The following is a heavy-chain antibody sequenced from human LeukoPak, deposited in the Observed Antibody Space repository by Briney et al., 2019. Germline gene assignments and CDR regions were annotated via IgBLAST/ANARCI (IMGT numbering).Heavy chain of an antibody. CDR1: GFTFSNYG. CDR2: IRSDGINK. J-gene: IGHJ4*02. V-gene: IGHV3-30*02. CDR3: AKPHYDSSGYFYYFDY. Sequence: GGSLRLSCAASGFTFSNYGMHWVRQAPGKGLEWVAFIRSDGINKYHADSVKGRFTISRDNSKNTLYLQMNSLRAEDTAVYYCAKPHYDSSGYFYYFDYWGQGTLVTVSS. D-gene: IGHD3-22*01.